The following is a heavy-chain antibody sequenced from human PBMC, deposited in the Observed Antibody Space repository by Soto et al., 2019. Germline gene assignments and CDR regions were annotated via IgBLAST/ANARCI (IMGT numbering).Heavy chain of an antibody. CDR3: ARRYGGNSRKNYYYYLMDV. D-gene: IGHD4-17*01. V-gene: IGHV5-51*01. CDR1: GYSFTSYW. CDR2: IYPGDSDT. Sequence: PGESLKISCKGPGYSFTSYWIGWVRQMPGKGLEWMGIIYPGDSDTRYSPSFQGQVTISADKSISTAYLQWSSLKASDTAMYYCARRYGGNSRKNYYYYLMDVSVQGTTVTVSS. J-gene: IGHJ6*02.